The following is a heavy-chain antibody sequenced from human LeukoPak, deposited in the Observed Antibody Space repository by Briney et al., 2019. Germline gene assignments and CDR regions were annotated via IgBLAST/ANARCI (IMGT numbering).Heavy chain of an antibody. V-gene: IGHV1-69*06. CDR3: ARNLGYGGNPYFDY. CDR1: VGTFTIYA. J-gene: IGHJ4*02. D-gene: IGHD4-23*01. Sequence: SVTLSFTSSVGTFTIYAISWVRHAPGQRLEWIGRIIPIFGTANYAQKFQGRVRITADKSTSTDYMELSSLRSEDTAVYYCARNLGYGGNPYFDYWGQGTLVTVSS. CDR2: IIPIFGTA.